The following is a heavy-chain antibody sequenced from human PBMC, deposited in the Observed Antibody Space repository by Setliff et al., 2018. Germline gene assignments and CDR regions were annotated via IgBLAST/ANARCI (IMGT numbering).Heavy chain of an antibody. V-gene: IGHV3-21*01. J-gene: IGHJ4*02. CDR2: ISSSSSYI. D-gene: IGHD2-15*01. Sequence: PGGSLRLSCAASGFTFSSYSLNWVRQAPGKGLEWVSSISSSSSYIYYADSVQGRFSISRDNSRDTLFLQMNRLRAEDTAFYYCARTCSGSGCYAGLESWGQGTPVTVSS. CDR3: ARTCSGSGCYAGLES. CDR1: GFTFSSYS.